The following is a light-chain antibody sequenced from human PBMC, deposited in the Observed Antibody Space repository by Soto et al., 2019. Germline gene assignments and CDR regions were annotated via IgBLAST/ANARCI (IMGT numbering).Light chain of an antibody. J-gene: IGKJ1*01. CDR2: AAS. Sequence: AIQMTQSPSSLSASIGDRVTITCRASQGIRNDLGWYQDKPGKAPKLLISAASSLQAGVPSRFSGSGSGTDFTLTITSLQPEDFATYYCLQDYNYPRTFGQGTKVEIK. CDR1: QGIRND. CDR3: LQDYNYPRT. V-gene: IGKV1-6*01.